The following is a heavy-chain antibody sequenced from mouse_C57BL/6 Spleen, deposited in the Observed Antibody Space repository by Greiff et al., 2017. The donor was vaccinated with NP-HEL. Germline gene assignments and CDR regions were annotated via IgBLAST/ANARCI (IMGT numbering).Heavy chain of an antibody. Sequence: VQLQQSGAELVRPGASVKLSCTASGFNIKDDYMHWVKQRPEQGLEWIGWIDPENGDTEYASKFQGKATITADTSSNTAYLQLSSLTSEDTAVYYCTRYYGSSPHWYFDVWGTGTTVTVSS. D-gene: IGHD1-1*01. CDR2: IDPENGDT. V-gene: IGHV14-4*01. CDR1: GFNIKDDY. J-gene: IGHJ1*03. CDR3: TRYYGSSPHWYFDV.